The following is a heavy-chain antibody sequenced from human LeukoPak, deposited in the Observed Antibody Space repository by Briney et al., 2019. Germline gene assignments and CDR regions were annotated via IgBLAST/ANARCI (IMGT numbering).Heavy chain of an antibody. V-gene: IGHV4-30-2*01. J-gene: IGHJ6*03. D-gene: IGHD6-6*01. CDR3: ARVQATLPYSSSLNYMDV. Sequence: SETLPLTCTVSGGSISSGGYYWSWIRQPPGKGLEWIGYIYHSGSTYYNPSLKSRVTISVDRSKNEFSLKLSSVTAADTAVYYCARVQATLPYSSSLNYMDVWGKGTTVTVSS. CDR1: GGSISSGGYY. CDR2: IYHSGST.